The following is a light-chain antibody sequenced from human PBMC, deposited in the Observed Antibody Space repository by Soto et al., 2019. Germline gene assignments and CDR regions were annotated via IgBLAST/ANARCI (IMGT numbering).Light chain of an antibody. J-gene: IGKJ2*01. CDR2: GAS. V-gene: IGKV3-20*01. CDR3: PQYGCSPFT. CDR1: QSIFNNY. Sequence: EMVLTQSPGTLSLSPRERATLSCRASQSIFNNYLAWYQQKPGQAPRLLVYGASFRATGIPARFRGSGSGTDFTLTISRLEPEGFAVYYGPQYGCSPFTFGQGTRLEIK.